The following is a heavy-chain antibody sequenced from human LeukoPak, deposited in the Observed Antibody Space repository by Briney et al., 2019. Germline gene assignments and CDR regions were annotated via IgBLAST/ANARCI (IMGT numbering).Heavy chain of an antibody. Sequence: GGSLRLSCAAFGFSFDRQTMSWVRQAPGKGLGWVAKMKEDGSDVYYGDSVRGRFTVSRDNAKDSLFLQMNSLRADDTAVYYCAKGGAVGGRFESWGQGTQVTVSS. J-gene: IGHJ5*01. D-gene: IGHD1-26*01. CDR3: AKGGAVGGRFES. V-gene: IGHV3-7*01. CDR1: GFSFDRQT. CDR2: MKEDGSDV.